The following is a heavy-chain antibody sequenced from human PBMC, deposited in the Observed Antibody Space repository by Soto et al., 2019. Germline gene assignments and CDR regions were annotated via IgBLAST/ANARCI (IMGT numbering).Heavy chain of an antibody. CDR3: ARDCAGYSSGWYQRGGFDY. Sequence: QVQLVESGGGVVQPGRSLRLSCTASGFTFSSYGMHWVRQAPGKGLEWVAVIWSDGSNKYYADSVKGRFTTSRDNSKTPLYLQMNSLRAQDTAVYYCARDCAGYSSGWYQRGGFDYWGQGTLVTVSS. J-gene: IGHJ4*02. D-gene: IGHD6-19*01. CDR2: IWSDGSNK. CDR1: GFTFSSYG. V-gene: IGHV3-33*01.